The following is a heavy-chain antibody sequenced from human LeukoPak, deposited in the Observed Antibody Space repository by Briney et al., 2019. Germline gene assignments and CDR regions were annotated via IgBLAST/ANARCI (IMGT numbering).Heavy chain of an antibody. CDR3: TRHDYGGHYYYGMDV. V-gene: IGHV3-73*01. CDR1: GFTLSGSA. CDR2: IRSKANSYAT. J-gene: IGHJ6*04. Sequence: PGGSLKLSCAASGFTLSGSAMHWVRQASGKGLEWVGRIRSKANSYATAYAASVKGRFTISRDDSKNTAYLQMNSLKTEDTAVYYCTRHDYGGHYYYGMDVWGKGTTVTVSS. D-gene: IGHD4-23*01.